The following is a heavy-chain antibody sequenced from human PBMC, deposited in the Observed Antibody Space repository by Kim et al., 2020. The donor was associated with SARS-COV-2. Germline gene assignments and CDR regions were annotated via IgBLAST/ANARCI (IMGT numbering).Heavy chain of an antibody. CDR3: TTAFEGVHYDILTGYYRWGDY. J-gene: IGHJ4*02. CDR2: IKSKTDGGTT. V-gene: IGHV3-15*01. D-gene: IGHD3-9*01. Sequence: GGSLRLSCAASGFTFSNAWMSWVRQAPGKGLEWVGRIKSKTDGGTTDYAAPVKGRFTISRDDSKNTLYLQMNSLKTEDTAVYYCTTAFEGVHYDILTGYYRWGDYWGQGTLVTVSS. CDR1: GFTFSNAW.